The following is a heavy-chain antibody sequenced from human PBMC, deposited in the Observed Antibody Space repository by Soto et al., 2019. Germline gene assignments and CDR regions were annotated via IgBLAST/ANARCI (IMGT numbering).Heavy chain of an antibody. D-gene: IGHD1-26*01. Sequence: SETLSLTCTVSGGSISSYYWSWIRQPPGKGLEWIGYIYYSGSTNYNPSLESRVTISVDTSKNQFSLKLSSVTAADTALYYCARRYSGTEDDNWFDPWGQGTLVTVSS. CDR1: GGSISSYY. V-gene: IGHV4-59*08. CDR3: ARRYSGTEDDNWFDP. CDR2: IYYSGST. J-gene: IGHJ5*02.